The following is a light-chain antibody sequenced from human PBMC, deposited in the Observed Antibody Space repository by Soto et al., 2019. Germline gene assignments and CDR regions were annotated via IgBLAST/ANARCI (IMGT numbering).Light chain of an antibody. V-gene: IGKV1-5*03. Sequence: DIQMTQSPSTLSASVGDRVTITCRASPTISSWLAWYQQKPGKAPNVMIYKACRLESGVASRLSGSGSGTECTITISSLQPDDFATYYCQQYNSYSYTFGQGTKLEIK. CDR2: KAC. CDR1: PTISSW. J-gene: IGKJ2*01. CDR3: QQYNSYSYT.